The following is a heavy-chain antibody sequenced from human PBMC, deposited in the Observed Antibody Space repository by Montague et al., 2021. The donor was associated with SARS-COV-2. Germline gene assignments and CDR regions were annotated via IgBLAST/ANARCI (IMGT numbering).Heavy chain of an antibody. CDR3: ARTHYYDSSGYHDAFDI. CDR2: IDWDDDK. V-gene: IGHV2-70*11. Sequence: PALVKPTQTLTLTCTFSGFSLSTSGMCVSWIRQPPGKALEWLARIDWDDDKYYSTSLKTRLTISKDTSKNQVVLTMTIMDPVDTATYYCARTHYYDSSGYHDAFDIWGQGTMVTVSS. CDR1: GFSLSTSGMC. D-gene: IGHD3-22*01. J-gene: IGHJ3*02.